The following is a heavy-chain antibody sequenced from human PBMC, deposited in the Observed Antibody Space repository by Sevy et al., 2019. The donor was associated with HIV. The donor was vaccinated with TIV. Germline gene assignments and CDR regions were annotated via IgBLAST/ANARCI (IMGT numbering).Heavy chain of an antibody. J-gene: IGHJ4*02. CDR1: GFTFDDYA. CDR3: AKDSSFEGCGYDVNFDY. Sequence: GGSLRLSCAASGFTFDDYAMHWVRQAPGKGLEWVSGISWNSGSIGYADSVKGRFTISRDNAKNSLYLQMNSLRAEDLALYYCAKDSSFEGCGYDVNFDYWGQGTLVTVSS. D-gene: IGHD5-12*01. V-gene: IGHV3-9*03. CDR2: ISWNSGSI.